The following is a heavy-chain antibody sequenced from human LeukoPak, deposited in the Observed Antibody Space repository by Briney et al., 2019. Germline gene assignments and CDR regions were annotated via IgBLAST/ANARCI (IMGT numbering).Heavy chain of an antibody. J-gene: IGHJ4*02. Sequence: SETLSLTRTVSGGSISSYYWSWIRQPAGKGLEWIGRIYTSGSTNYNPSLKSRVTISVDTSKNQFSLKLSSVTAADTAVYYCARDSGHYGSGSYQIFDYWGQGTLVTVSS. CDR3: ARDSGHYGSGSYQIFDY. CDR2: IYTSGST. V-gene: IGHV4-4*07. D-gene: IGHD3-10*01. CDR1: GGSISSYY.